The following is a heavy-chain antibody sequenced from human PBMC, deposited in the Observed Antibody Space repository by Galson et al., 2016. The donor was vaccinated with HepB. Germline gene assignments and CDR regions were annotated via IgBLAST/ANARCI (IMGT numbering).Heavy chain of an antibody. Sequence: CAISGDSVSSNSAAWNWIRQSPSRGLEWLGRTYYRSNWINEYAVSVKGRITIKSDTSKNQFSLQLNSVTPEDTAVYYCARGAYSSQRFDFWGQGTLFTVSS. CDR2: TYYRSNWIN. D-gene: IGHD5-18*01. CDR3: ARGAYSSQRFDF. J-gene: IGHJ4*02. CDR1: GDSVSSNSAA. V-gene: IGHV6-1*01.